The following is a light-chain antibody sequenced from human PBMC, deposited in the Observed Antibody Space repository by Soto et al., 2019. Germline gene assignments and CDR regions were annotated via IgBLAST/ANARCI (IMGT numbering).Light chain of an antibody. J-gene: IGLJ3*02. CDR2: KDS. V-gene: IGLV3-25*03. Sequence: SYELTQPPSVSVSPGQTARITCSGDALPKQYAYWYQQKPGQAPVLVIYKDSERPSGNPERFSGSSSGTTVTLTISGVQAEDEADYYCQLADSSGTWVFGGGTKLTVL. CDR1: ALPKQY. CDR3: QLADSSGTWV.